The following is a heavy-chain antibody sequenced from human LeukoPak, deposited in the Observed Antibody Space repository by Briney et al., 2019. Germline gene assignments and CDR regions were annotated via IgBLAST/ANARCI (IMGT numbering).Heavy chain of an antibody. CDR3: ARAKVGATKLDY. CDR1: GYTFTSYD. V-gene: IGHV1-8*03. J-gene: IGHJ4*02. CDR2: MNPNSGNT. D-gene: IGHD1-26*01. Sequence: ASVKVSCKASGYTFTSYDINWVRQATGQGLEWMGWMNPNSGNTGYAQKFQGRVTITRNTSISTAYMELSSLRSEDTAVYYCARAKVGATKLDYWGQGTLVTVSS.